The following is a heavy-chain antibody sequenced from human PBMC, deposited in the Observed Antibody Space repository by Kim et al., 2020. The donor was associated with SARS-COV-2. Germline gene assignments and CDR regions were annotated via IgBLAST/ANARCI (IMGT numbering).Heavy chain of an antibody. J-gene: IGHJ1*01. CDR1: GGSISSYY. CDR2: IYYSGST. D-gene: IGHD1-26*01. Sequence: SETLSLTCTASGGSISSYYWSWIRQPPGKGLEWIGYIYYSGSTNYNPSLKSRVTIAVDTSKNQLSLKLSSVTAADTAVYYCARLVVGPTRYFQHWGQGTLVTVSS. V-gene: IGHV4-59*08. CDR3: ARLVVGPTRYFQH.